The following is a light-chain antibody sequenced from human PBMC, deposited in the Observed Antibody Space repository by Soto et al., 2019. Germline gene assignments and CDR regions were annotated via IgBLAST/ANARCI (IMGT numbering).Light chain of an antibody. J-gene: IGLJ1*01. CDR2: EIN. Sequence: QSALTQPASVSESPGQSVTISCTGTSSDVGAYDYVSWYQQHPGKAPKLMIYEINKRPSGVPDRFSGSKSGNTASLTVSGLQAEDEADYYCSSFAGSNNFPYVFGTGTKLTVL. CDR3: SSFAGSNNFPYV. CDR1: SSDVGAYDY. V-gene: IGLV2-8*01.